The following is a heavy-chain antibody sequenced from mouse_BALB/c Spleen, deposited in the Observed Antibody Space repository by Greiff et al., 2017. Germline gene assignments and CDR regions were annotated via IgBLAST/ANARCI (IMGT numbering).Heavy chain of an antibody. J-gene: IGHJ4*01. CDR3: ARITTATGAMDY. CDR2: ISNGGGST. CDR1: GFTFSSYT. Sequence: EVQGVESGGGLVQPGGSLKLSCAASGFTFSSYTMSWVRQTPEKRLEWVAYISNGGGSTYYPDTVKGRFTISRDNAKNTLYLQMSSLKSEDTAMYYCARITTATGAMDYWGQGTSVTVSS. V-gene: IGHV5-12-2*01. D-gene: IGHD1-2*01.